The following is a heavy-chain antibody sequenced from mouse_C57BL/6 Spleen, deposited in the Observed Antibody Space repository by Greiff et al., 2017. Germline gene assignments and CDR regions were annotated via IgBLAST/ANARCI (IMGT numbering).Heavy chain of an antibody. V-gene: IGHV1-82*01. J-gene: IGHJ1*03. Sequence: VQLQQSGPELVKPGASVKISCKASGYAFSSSWMNWVKQRPGKGLEWIGRIYPGDGDTNYNGKFKGKATLTADKSSSTAYMQLSSLTSEDSAVYFCARGYFDVWGTGTTVTVSS. CDR1: GYAFSSSW. CDR3: ARGYFDV. CDR2: IYPGDGDT.